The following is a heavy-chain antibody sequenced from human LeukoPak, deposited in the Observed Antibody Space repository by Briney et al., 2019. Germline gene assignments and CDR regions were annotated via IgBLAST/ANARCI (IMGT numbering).Heavy chain of an antibody. CDR1: ALTVSSNY. D-gene: IGHD6-19*01. CDR2: IYSDGTT. J-gene: IGHJ4*02. V-gene: IGHV3-66*01. Sequence: QTGGSLRLSCAASALTVSSNYMSWVRQAPGKGLEWVSVIYSDGTTNYADSVKGRFTISRDNSKNTLYLQMNSLRAEDTAVYYCAKGVSSSGWDTYFDYWGQGTLVTVSS. CDR3: AKGVSSSGWDTYFDY.